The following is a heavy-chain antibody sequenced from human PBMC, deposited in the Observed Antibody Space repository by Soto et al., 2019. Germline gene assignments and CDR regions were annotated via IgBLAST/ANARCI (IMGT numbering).Heavy chain of an antibody. Sequence: QVQLVQSGAEVKEPGSSVKVSCKASGGTFNGYSISWVRQAPGQGLEWVGGTIPIFTTANYAQKFQGRLTMTADESTSTAYMELSGLRSDDTAIYYCARVDSSLVRVVGQFYFDHWGQGTLVTVSS. V-gene: IGHV1-69*01. CDR1: GGTFNGYS. J-gene: IGHJ4*02. D-gene: IGHD2-21*01. CDR2: TIPIFTTA. CDR3: ARVDSSLVRVVGQFYFDH.